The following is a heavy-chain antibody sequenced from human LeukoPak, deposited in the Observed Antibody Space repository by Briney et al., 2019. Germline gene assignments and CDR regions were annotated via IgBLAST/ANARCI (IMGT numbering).Heavy chain of an antibody. CDR2: IYHSGST. CDR3: ARDGGLLYYDFWSGYTFDY. D-gene: IGHD3-3*01. Sequence: PSETLSLTCTVSGYSISSCYYRGWIRQPPGKGLEWIGSIYHSGSTYYNPSLKSRVTISVDTSKNQFSLKLSSVTAADTAVYYCARDGGLLYYDFWSGYTFDYWGQGTLVTVSS. J-gene: IGHJ4*02. V-gene: IGHV4-38-2*02. CDR1: GYSISSCYY.